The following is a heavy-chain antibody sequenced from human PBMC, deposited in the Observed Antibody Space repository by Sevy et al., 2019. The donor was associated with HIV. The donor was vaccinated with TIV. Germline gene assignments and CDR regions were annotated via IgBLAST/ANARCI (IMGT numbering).Heavy chain of an antibody. Sequence: SETLSLTCTVSGGSISSDSNYWTWIRQPAGKGLEWIGRIYTSGTPNYNPSLKSRVTMSLDTSNNQFSLRLSSVTAADTAVYYCARELAFQHPSTMIAIDAFDIWGQGTMVTVS. CDR3: ARELAFQHPSTMIAIDAFDI. D-gene: IGHD3-22*01. CDR2: IYTSGTP. J-gene: IGHJ3*02. CDR1: GGSISSDSNY. V-gene: IGHV4-61*02.